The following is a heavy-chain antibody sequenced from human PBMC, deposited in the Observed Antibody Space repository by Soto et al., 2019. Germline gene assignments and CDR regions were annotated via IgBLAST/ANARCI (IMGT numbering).Heavy chain of an antibody. D-gene: IGHD1-7*01. CDR1: GGSISSYY. CDR3: ARQAYNWNYVYFDY. CDR2: IYYSGST. V-gene: IGHV4-59*08. Sequence: QVQLQESAPGLVKPSETLALTCTVSGGSISSYYWSWIRQPPGKGLEWIGYIYYSGSTNYNPSLKSRVTISVDTSKIQFSLKLSSVTAADTAVYYCARQAYNWNYVYFDYWGQGTLVTVSS. J-gene: IGHJ4*02.